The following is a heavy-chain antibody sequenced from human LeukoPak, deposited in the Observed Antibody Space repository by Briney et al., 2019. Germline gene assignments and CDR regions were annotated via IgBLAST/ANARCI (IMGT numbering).Heavy chain of an antibody. V-gene: IGHV4-39*07. CDR3: ARGKERKGYSGYDLGWFDP. J-gene: IGHJ5*02. CDR2: MYYTGTI. D-gene: IGHD5-12*01. CDR1: GDSITSSSYY. Sequence: PSETLSLTCTVSGDSITSSSYYWGWIRQPPGKGLEWIGTMYYTGTIYYNPSLKSRVTISVDTSKNQFSLKLSSVTAADTAVYYCARGKERKGYSGYDLGWFDPWGQGTLVTVSS.